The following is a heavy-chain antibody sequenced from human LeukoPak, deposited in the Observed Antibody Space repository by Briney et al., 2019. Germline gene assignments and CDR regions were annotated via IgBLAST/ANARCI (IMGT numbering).Heavy chain of an antibody. CDR1: GYTFTNYY. V-gene: IGHV1-46*01. Sequence: AAVKVSCKASGYTFTNYYMHWVRQAPGQGLEWMGLINPPGTNTNYAQKFRGRVTMTRDTSTTTVYMELSSLRSEDTAVYYCAREESGGYFGYWGQGTLVTVSS. CDR2: INPPGTNT. CDR3: AREESGGYFGY. J-gene: IGHJ4*02. D-gene: IGHD2-8*02.